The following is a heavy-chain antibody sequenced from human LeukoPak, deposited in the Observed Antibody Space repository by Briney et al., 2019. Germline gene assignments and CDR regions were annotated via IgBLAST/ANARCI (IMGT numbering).Heavy chain of an antibody. CDR2: INGSGSST. CDR1: GFTFSSYA. J-gene: IGHJ4*02. Sequence: GGSLRLSCAASGFTFSSYAMSWVRQAPGKGLEWVSVINGSGSSTNYADSVKGRFTISRDNSKNTLYLQMNSLRADDTAVYYCAKDRSGSSNWYLGNYWGQGTLVTVSS. V-gene: IGHV3-23*01. D-gene: IGHD6-13*01. CDR3: AKDRSGSSNWYLGNY.